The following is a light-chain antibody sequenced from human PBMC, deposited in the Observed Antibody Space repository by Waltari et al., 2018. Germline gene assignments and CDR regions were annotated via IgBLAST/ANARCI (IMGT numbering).Light chain of an antibody. CDR1: SLRRYS. J-gene: IGLJ2*01. CDR3: LSRDISSTRF. CDR2: GQD. V-gene: IGLV3-19*01. Sequence: SSELTQDPTVSVALGQTVRITCQGDSLRRYSASWYQQRPGQAPVLVFYGQDNRPSGVPDRFSGSTSGETATLTSTGTQAEDEADYYCLSRDISSTRFFGGGTRLTV.